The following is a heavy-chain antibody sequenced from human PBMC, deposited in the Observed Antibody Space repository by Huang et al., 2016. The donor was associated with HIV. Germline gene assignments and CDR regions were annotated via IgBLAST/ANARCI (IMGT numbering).Heavy chain of an antibody. Sequence: QVQLVQSGVEVKKHGASVNVSCKTSGYAFTSYGISWVRQAPGQGLEWVGWINAYDGDTNYAEKVPGRATRSIDTATSTAYMELRRLRSDDTAVYYCARDRLRTEDYWGQGTLVTVSS. CDR1: GYAFTSYG. CDR3: ARDRLRTEDY. D-gene: IGHD3-16*01. CDR2: INAYDGDT. J-gene: IGHJ4*02. V-gene: IGHV1-18*01.